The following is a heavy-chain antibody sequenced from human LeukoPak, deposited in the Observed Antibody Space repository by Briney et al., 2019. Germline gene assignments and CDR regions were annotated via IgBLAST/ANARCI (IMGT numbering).Heavy chain of an antibody. V-gene: IGHV3-23*01. CDR3: VRGITTPDC. J-gene: IGHJ4*02. D-gene: IGHD3-3*01. CDR1: GFTFSSYA. CDR2: ITRGGGT. Sequence: GGSARHSCAASGFTFSSYAMTWVRQAPGKGLEWVSGITRGGGTYYADSVKGRFTISRDNSKNTLYLQMSSLRAEDTAVYYCVRGITTPDCWGQGTLVTVS.